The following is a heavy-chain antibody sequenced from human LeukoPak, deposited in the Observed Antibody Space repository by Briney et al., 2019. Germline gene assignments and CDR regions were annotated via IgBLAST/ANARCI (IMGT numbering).Heavy chain of an antibody. D-gene: IGHD5-24*01. CDR3: ARDRDGYNSVTFDY. J-gene: IGHJ4*02. CDR1: GFTFSDYY. Sequence: PGGSLRLPCTASGFTFSDYYMSWIRQAPGKGLEWLSYISDRSSYTDYADSVEGRFTISRDNARNSLFLQMNSLRAEDTAVYYCARDRDGYNSVTFDYWGQGTLVTVSS. CDR2: ISDRSSYT. V-gene: IGHV3-11*05.